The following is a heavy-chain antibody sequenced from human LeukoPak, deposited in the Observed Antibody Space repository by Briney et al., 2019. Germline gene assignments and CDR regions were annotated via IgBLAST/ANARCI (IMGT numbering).Heavy chain of an antibody. CDR1: GGSFSGYY. Sequence: PSETLSLTCAVYGGSFSGYYWSWIRQPPGKGLEWIGSIYYSGNTNYNPSLKSRVTIAVDTSKNQFSLKLSSVTAADTAVYYCARCTSTSCYNFDYWGQGTLVTVSS. J-gene: IGHJ4*02. D-gene: IGHD2-2*02. V-gene: IGHV4-34*01. CDR2: IYYSGNT. CDR3: ARCTSTSCYNFDY.